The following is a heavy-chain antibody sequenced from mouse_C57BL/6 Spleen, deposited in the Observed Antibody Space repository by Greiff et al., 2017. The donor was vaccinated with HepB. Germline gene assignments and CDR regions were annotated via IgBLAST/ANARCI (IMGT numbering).Heavy chain of an antibody. CDR2: ISSGGDYI. Sequence: EVKVEESGEGLVKPGGSLKLSCAASGFTFSSYAMSWVRQTPEKRLEWVAYISSGGDYIYYADTVKGRFTISRDNARNTLYLQMSSLKSEDTAMYYCTRSYDYDSFAYWGQGTLVTVSA. V-gene: IGHV5-9-1*02. J-gene: IGHJ3*01. CDR1: GFTFSSYA. CDR3: TRSYDYDSFAY. D-gene: IGHD2-4*01.